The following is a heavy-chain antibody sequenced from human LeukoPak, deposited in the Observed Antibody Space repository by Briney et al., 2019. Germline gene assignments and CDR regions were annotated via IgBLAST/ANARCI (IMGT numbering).Heavy chain of an antibody. J-gene: IGHJ4*02. CDR2: IYHSGST. D-gene: IGHD5-12*01. CDR1: GGSISTYY. V-gene: IGHV4-59*01. CDR3: ARGGGYASPIDY. Sequence: SETLSLTCTLSGGSISTYYWSWIRQPPGKGLEWIGYIYHSGSTNYNPSLKSRVTISVDTSKNQFSLKLSSVTAADTAVYYCARGGGYASPIDYWGQGALVTVSS.